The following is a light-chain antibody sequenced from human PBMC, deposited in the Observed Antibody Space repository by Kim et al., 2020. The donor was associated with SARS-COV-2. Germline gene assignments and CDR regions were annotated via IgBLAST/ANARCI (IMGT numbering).Light chain of an antibody. J-gene: IGKJ2*01. Sequence: TQGERETVAGRDRESVSSKYLVWEQQKPGQDPTLLTYGAYKRATGIPDRFSGSGDGTDFTLTISRLEPEDFAVYYCQQYGSSPYTFGQGTKLEI. CDR3: QQYGSSPYT. CDR2: GAY. CDR1: ESVSSKY. V-gene: IGKV3-20*01.